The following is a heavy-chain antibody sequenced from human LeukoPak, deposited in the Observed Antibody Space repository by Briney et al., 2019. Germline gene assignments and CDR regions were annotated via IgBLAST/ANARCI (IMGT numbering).Heavy chain of an antibody. CDR2: INPNSGGT. CDR1: GYTFTSYY. Sequence: ASVTVSCKASGYTFTSYYMHWVRQAPGQGLEWMGWINPNSGGTNYAQKFQGRVTMTRDTSISTAYMELSRLRSDDTAVYYCARGGVRRAAGGYWGQGTLVTVSS. V-gene: IGHV1-2*02. D-gene: IGHD6-13*01. J-gene: IGHJ4*02. CDR3: ARGGVRRAAGGY.